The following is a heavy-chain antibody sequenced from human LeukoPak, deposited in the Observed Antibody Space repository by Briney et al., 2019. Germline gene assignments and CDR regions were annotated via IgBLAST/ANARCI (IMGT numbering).Heavy chain of an antibody. D-gene: IGHD5-18*01. CDR1: GLTFSSYA. Sequence: GGSLRLSRAASGLTFSSYAMHWVRQAPGKGLEWVAVISYDGSNKYYADSVKGRFTISRDNSKNTLYLQMNSLRAEDTAVYYCARDPIQLWLMGFDYWGQGTLVTVSS. CDR3: ARDPIQLWLMGFDY. J-gene: IGHJ4*02. CDR2: ISYDGSNK. V-gene: IGHV3-30-3*01.